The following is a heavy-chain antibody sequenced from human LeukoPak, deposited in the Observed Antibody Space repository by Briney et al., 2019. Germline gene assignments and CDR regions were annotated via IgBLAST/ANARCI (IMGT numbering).Heavy chain of an antibody. D-gene: IGHD1-26*01. CDR1: GYTFISYD. J-gene: IGHJ5*02. Sequence: GASVKVSCRASGYTFISYDINWVRQATGQGLEWMGWMNSSSGNTDYAQKFQGRVTITRDTSIGTAYMELSSLRAEDTAVYYCARGRRSFGRGKYNWFDPWGQGTLVTVSS. CDR3: ARGRRSFGRGKYNWFDP. V-gene: IGHV1-8*01. CDR2: MNSSSGNT.